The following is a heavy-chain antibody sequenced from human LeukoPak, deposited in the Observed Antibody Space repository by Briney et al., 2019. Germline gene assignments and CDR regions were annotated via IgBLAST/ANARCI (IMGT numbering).Heavy chain of an antibody. D-gene: IGHD3-3*01. V-gene: IGHV3-9*01. CDR2: ISWNSGST. CDR1: GFTFDDYA. CDR3: AKGGSPYDFWSGYPDY. J-gene: IGHJ4*02. Sequence: GGSLRLSCAASGFTFDDYAMHWVRHAPGKGLEWVSGISWNSGSTGYADSVKGRFTISRDNAKNSLYLQMNSLRAEDTALYYCAKGGSPYDFWSGYPDYWGQGTLVTVSS.